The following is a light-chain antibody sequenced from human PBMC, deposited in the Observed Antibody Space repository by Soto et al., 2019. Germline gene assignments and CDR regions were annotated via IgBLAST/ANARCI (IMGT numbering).Light chain of an antibody. J-gene: IGKJ5*01. CDR2: AAS. V-gene: IGKV1-6*01. CDR3: QQGHSNTKR. CDR1: QGIRND. Sequence: ANHVTKSPYSLSGPLSEIVTITFRASQGIRNDLGWYQQKPGKAPKLLIYAASSLQNGVPSRFSGSGSGTDFTLTISRLQPEDFATYYCQQGHSNTKRLGQGTRLEIK.